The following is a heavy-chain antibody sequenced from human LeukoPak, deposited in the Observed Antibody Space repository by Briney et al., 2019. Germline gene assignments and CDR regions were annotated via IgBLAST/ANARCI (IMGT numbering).Heavy chain of an antibody. J-gene: IGHJ4*02. V-gene: IGHV3-21*01. CDR3: ARAYCSSTSCYFDY. D-gene: IGHD2-2*01. CDR2: ISSSSSYI. CDR1: GFTFRSYS. Sequence: GGSLRLSCAASGFTFRSYSMNWVRQAPGKGLEWVSSISSSSSYIYYADSVKGRFTISRDNAKNSLYLQMNSLRAEDTAVYYCARAYCSSTSCYFDYWGQGTLVTVSS.